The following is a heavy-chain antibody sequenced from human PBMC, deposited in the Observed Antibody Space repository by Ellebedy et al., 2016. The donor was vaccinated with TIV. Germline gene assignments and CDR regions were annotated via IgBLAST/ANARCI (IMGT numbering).Heavy chain of an antibody. CDR2: IFTSGST. V-gene: IGHV4-31*03. Sequence: LRLXCSVSGGSISSGAYYWTWIRQHPGKGLEWIGYIFTSGSTYYNPSLKSRITISIDTSKNQFPLKLSSVTAADTAVYYCARSLGGPYYFDNWGQGTLVTVSP. CDR3: ARSLGGPYYFDN. D-gene: IGHD3-16*01. J-gene: IGHJ4*02. CDR1: GGSISSGAYY.